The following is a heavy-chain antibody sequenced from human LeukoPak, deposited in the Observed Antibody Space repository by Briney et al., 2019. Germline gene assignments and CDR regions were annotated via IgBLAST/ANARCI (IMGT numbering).Heavy chain of an antibody. Sequence: PSETLSLTCTVSGDSISNYYWSWIRQPAGKGLEWIGRIYTSGSTNYNPSLKSRVTMSVDTSKNQFSLKLSSVTAADTAVYYCARVTEYYDSSGYGFFVDYWGQGTLVTVSS. V-gene: IGHV4-4*07. D-gene: IGHD3-22*01. CDR2: IYTSGST. CDR3: ARVTEYYDSSGYGFFVDY. CDR1: GDSISNYY. J-gene: IGHJ4*02.